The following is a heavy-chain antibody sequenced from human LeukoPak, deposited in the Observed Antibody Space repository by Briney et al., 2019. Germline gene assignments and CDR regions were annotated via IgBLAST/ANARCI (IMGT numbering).Heavy chain of an antibody. CDR1: GGTFSSYA. J-gene: IGHJ4*02. V-gene: IGHV1-69*13. Sequence: ASVKVSCKASGGTFSSYAISWVRQAPGQGLEWMGGIIPIFGTANYAQKFQGRVTITADESTSTAYMELSSLRSEDTAVYYCASPYDNTPPDYWGQGTLVTVSS. D-gene: IGHD3-3*01. CDR2: IIPIFGTA. CDR3: ASPYDNTPPDY.